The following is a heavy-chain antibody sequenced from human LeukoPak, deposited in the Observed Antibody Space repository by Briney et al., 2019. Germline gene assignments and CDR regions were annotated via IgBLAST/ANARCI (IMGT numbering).Heavy chain of an antibody. CDR3: AREGLPDIVVVPAALKNGWFDP. CDR1: GFTFSSYS. J-gene: IGHJ5*02. D-gene: IGHD2-2*01. Sequence: PGGSLRLSCAASGFTFSSYSMNWVRQAPGKGLEWVSYISSSSSTIYYADSVKGRFTISRGNAKNSLYLQMNSLRAEDTAVYYCAREGLPDIVVVPAALKNGWFDPWGQGTLVTVSS. V-gene: IGHV3-48*04. CDR2: ISSSSSTI.